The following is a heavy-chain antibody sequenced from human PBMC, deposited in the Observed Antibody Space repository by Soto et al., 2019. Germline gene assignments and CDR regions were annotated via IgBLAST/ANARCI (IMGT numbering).Heavy chain of an antibody. CDR1: GGTFSSYA. CDR2: IIPIFGTA. V-gene: IGHV1-69*13. Sequence: EASVKVSCKASGGTFSSYAISWVRQAPGQGHEWMGGIIPIFGTANYAQKFQGRVTITADESTSTAYMELSSLRSEDTAVYYCARRLAENYDILTGYYRYAFDIWGQGTMVTVSS. D-gene: IGHD3-9*01. CDR3: ARRLAENYDILTGYYRYAFDI. J-gene: IGHJ3*02.